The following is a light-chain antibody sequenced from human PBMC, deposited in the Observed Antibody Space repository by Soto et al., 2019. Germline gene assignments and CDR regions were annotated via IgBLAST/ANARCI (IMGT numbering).Light chain of an antibody. Sequence: EFVLTQSPVTLSLSPGERATLSCRASQTVRSNYLAWYQQKPGQAPRLLIYDASSRATGIPDRLSGGGSGTDFTITISRLEAEDLAVYYCQQVSSYPLTFGGGTKVDIK. V-gene: IGKV3-20*01. CDR3: QQVSSYPLT. CDR2: DAS. CDR1: QTVRSNY. J-gene: IGKJ4*01.